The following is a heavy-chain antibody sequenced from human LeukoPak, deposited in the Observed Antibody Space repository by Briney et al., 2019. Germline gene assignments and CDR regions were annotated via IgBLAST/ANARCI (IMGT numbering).Heavy chain of an antibody. CDR1: GGSISSYY. CDR3: ARGGYDFWSGYLYAFDI. CDR2: IYVSGST. V-gene: IGHV4-59*01. Sequence: SETLSLTCTISGGSISSYYWSWIRQPPGKGLEWIGFIYVSGSTNYNPSLKSRVTISVDTSKNQFSLKLSSVTAADTAVYYCARGGYDFWSGYLYAFDIWGQGTMVTVSS. J-gene: IGHJ3*02. D-gene: IGHD3-3*01.